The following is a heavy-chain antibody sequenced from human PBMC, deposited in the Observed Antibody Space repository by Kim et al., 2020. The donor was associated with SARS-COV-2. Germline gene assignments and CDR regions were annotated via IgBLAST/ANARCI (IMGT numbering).Heavy chain of an antibody. D-gene: IGHD2-2*01. J-gene: IGHJ4*02. CDR3: ARAQIVVVPAAPPDY. Sequence: DSVKGRFTIPRDNAKNSLYLQMNSLRAEDTAVYYCARAQIVVVPAAPPDYWGQGTLVTVSS. V-gene: IGHV3-21*01.